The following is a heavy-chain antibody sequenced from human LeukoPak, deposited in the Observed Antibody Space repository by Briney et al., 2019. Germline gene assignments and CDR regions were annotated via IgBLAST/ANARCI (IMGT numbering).Heavy chain of an antibody. D-gene: IGHD1-14*01. CDR1: GGSISTYY. CDR3: ARGSPTYFTTWDFDY. CDR2: IYSDGSV. J-gene: IGHJ4*02. Sequence: SETLSLTFTVSGGSISTYYWSWIRQPAGKGLQWIGRIYSDGSVKYNPSLKSRVTMSVDTSKNQFSLKMTSVTAADTAVYFCARGSPTYFTTWDFDYWGQGTLVTVSS. V-gene: IGHV4-4*07.